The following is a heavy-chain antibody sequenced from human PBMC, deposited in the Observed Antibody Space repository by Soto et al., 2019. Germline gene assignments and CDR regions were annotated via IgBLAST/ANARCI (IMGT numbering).Heavy chain of an antibody. CDR2: ISSSSSTI. CDR1: GFTFSSYS. D-gene: IGHD2-2*02. J-gene: IGHJ6*02. CDR3: ARNCSSTSCYTGGYYYYGMDV. V-gene: IGHV3-48*02. Sequence: AGGSLRLSCAASGFTFSSYSMNWVRQAPGKGLEWVSYISSSSSTIYYADSVKGRFTISRDNAKNSLYLQMNSLRDEDTAVYYCARNCSSTSCYTGGYYYYGMDVWGQGTTVTVSS.